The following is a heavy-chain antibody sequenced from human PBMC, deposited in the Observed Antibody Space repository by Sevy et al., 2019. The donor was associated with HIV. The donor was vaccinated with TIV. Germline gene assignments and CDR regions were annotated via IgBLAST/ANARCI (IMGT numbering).Heavy chain of an antibody. D-gene: IGHD6-6*01. V-gene: IGHV3-23*01. CDR1: GFTFSSYA. CDR2: ISGSGGST. Sequence: GGSLRLSCAASGFTFSSYAMSWVRQAPGKGLEWVSAISGSGGSTYYADSVKGRFTISRDNSKNTLYLQMNSLRAEDTAVYYGSSSSSVDYYYYMDVWGKGTTVTVSS. J-gene: IGHJ6*03. CDR3: SSSSSVDYYYYMDV.